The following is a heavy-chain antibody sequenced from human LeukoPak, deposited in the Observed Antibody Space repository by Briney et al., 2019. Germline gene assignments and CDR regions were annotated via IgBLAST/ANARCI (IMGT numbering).Heavy chain of an antibody. Sequence: RGASVKVSCKASGYTFTSYDINWVRQATGQGLEWMGWMNPNSGNTGYAQKFQGRVTITRNTSISTAYMELSSLRSEDTAVYYCARRGGPTVKRGRGYYYYMDVWGKGTTVTVSS. J-gene: IGHJ6*03. CDR1: GYTFTSYD. CDR2: MNPNSGNT. V-gene: IGHV1-8*03. CDR3: ARRGGPTVKRGRGYYYYMDV. D-gene: IGHD4-17*01.